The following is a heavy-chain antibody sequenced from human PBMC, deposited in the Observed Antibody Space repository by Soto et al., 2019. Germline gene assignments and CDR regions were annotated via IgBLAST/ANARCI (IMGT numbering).Heavy chain of an antibody. Sequence: GGSLRLSCAASGFTFSSYSMNWVRQAPGKGLEWVSSISSSSSYIYYADSVKSRFTISRDNAKNSLYLQMNSLRAEDTAVYYCARDTPYYYDSSGYRVYYFDYWGQGTLVTVSS. CDR2: ISSSSSYI. CDR1: GFTFSSYS. D-gene: IGHD3-22*01. V-gene: IGHV3-21*01. J-gene: IGHJ4*02. CDR3: ARDTPYYYDSSGYRVYYFDY.